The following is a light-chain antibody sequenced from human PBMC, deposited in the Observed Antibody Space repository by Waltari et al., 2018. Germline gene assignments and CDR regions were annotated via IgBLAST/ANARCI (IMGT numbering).Light chain of an antibody. CDR3: QKYGTLPAT. J-gene: IGKJ1*01. Sequence: EIVFKQSPGTLSLSPGERVTLSCRASQNIRIYLAWYQQKPGQPPKLLIYEASRRATGIPDRFSGSGSGTDFSLTISRLEPEDFGVYYCQKYGTLPATFGQGTKVEIK. CDR1: QNIRIY. CDR2: EAS. V-gene: IGKV3-20*01.